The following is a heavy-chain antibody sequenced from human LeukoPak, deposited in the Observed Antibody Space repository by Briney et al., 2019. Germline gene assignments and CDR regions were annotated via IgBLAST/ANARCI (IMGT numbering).Heavy chain of an antibody. D-gene: IGHD3-22*01. V-gene: IGHV1-69*04. CDR2: IIPILGIA. CDR3: ARDRSYYDSSGYYQGY. Sequence: ASVKVSCKASGGTFSSCTISWVRQAPGQGLEWMGRIIPILGIANYAQKFQGRVTITADKSTSKAYMELSSLRSEDTAVYYCARDRSYYDSSGYYQGYWGQGTLVTVSS. CDR1: GGTFSSCT. J-gene: IGHJ4*02.